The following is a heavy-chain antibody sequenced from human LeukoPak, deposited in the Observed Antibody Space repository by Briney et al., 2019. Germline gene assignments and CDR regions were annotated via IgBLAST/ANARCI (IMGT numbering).Heavy chain of an antibody. J-gene: IGHJ5*02. CDR3: ASSVVVAAKGFDP. D-gene: IGHD2-15*01. CDR1: GFTFSYYG. CDR2: IQYDGSNK. Sequence: GGSLRLSCTASGFTFSYYGMHWVRQAPGKGLEWVAFIQYDGSNKYYADSVKGRFTISRDNSKNTLYLQMNSLRADDTAVYYCASSVVVAAKGFDPWGQGTLVTVSS. V-gene: IGHV3-30*02.